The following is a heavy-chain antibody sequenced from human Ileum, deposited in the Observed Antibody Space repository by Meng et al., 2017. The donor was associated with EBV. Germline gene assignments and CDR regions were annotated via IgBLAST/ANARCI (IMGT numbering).Heavy chain of an antibody. V-gene: IGHV3-21*01. J-gene: IGHJ4*02. D-gene: IGHD2-21*01. CDR3: TRGINNDF. Sequence: EVELGEVGGGRVKPGGSLRLSCTASGFTFSAYTMNWVRPAQGKGLEWVSAISGSSTYLYYAESLKGRFTISRDNAKNSLYLQMTSLRAEDTAVYYCTRGINNDFWGQGTLVTVSS. CDR1: GFTFSAYT. CDR2: ISGSSTYL.